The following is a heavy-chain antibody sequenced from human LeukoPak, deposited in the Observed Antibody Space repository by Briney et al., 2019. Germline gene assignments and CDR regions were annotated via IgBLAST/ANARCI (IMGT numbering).Heavy chain of an antibody. V-gene: IGHV4-61*09. Sequence: SETLSLTCTVSGGSTSSGTYYWSWIRQPAGKGLEWIGHIYTSGSTNYNPSLKSRVTISADTSQYQFSLKLSSVTAADTAVYYCASRKLGNDYWGQGTLVTVSS. D-gene: IGHD7-27*01. CDR1: GGSTSSGTYY. J-gene: IGHJ4*02. CDR3: ASRKLGNDY. CDR2: IYTSGST.